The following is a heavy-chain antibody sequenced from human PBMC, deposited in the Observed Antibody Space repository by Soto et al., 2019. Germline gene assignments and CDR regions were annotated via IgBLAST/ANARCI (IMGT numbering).Heavy chain of an antibody. V-gene: IGHV4-31*03. CDR1: GGSIISGGYY. Sequence: SETLSVTCTVSGGSIISGGYYWIWIRQHPGKGLEWIGYIYYSGSTYYNPSLKSRVTISVDTSKNQFSLKLSSVTAADTAVYYCARGYYYDSSGYRPWAFDIWGQGTMVTVSS. CDR2: IYYSGST. CDR3: ARGYYYDSSGYRPWAFDI. J-gene: IGHJ3*02. D-gene: IGHD3-22*01.